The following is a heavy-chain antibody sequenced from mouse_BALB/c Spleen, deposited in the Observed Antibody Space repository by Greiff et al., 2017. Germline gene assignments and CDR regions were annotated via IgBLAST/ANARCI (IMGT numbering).Heavy chain of an antibody. CDR2: ISTYYGDA. CDR3: ARGGNYDGAMDY. D-gene: IGHD2-1*01. CDR1: GYTFTDYA. J-gene: IGHJ4*01. Sequence: QVQLQQSGAELVRPGVSVKISCKGSGYTFTDYAMHWVKQSHAKSLEWIGVISTYYGDASYNQKFKGKATMTVDKSSSTAYMELARLTSEDSAIYYCARGGNYDGAMDYWGQGTSVTVSS. V-gene: IGHV1S137*01.